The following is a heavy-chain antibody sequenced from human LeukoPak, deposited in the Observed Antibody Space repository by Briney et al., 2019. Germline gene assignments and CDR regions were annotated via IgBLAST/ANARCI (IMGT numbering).Heavy chain of an antibody. J-gene: IGHJ4*02. Sequence: QPGGSLGLSCAASGFTFSSYAMSWVCQAPGKGLEWVSAISGSGGSTYYADSVKGRFTISRDNSKNTLYLQMNSLRAEDTAVYYCAKGSIYYGSGSYSWGIDYWGQGTLVTVSS. CDR1: GFTFSSYA. CDR3: AKGSIYYGSGSYSWGIDY. CDR2: ISGSGGST. D-gene: IGHD3-10*01. V-gene: IGHV3-23*01.